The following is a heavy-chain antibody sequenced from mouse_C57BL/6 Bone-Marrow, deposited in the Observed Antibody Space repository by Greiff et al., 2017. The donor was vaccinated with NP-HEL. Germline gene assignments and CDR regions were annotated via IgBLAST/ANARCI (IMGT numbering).Heavy chain of an antibody. D-gene: IGHD1-1*01. CDR1: GFNITDYY. Sequence: EVKLMESGAELVKPGASVKLSCTASGFNITDYYMHWVKQRTEQGLEWIGRIDPEDGETKYAPKFQGKATITADTSSNTAYLQLSSLTSEDTAVYYCAPDYYGSRELDYWGQGTTLTVSS. V-gene: IGHV14-2*01. CDR3: APDYYGSRELDY. CDR2: IDPEDGET. J-gene: IGHJ2*01.